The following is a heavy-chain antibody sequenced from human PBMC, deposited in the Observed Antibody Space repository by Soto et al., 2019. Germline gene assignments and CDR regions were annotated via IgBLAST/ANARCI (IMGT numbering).Heavy chain of an antibody. CDR1: GGSISSGDYY. J-gene: IGHJ6*02. CDR2: IYYSGST. V-gene: IGHV4-30-4*01. Sequence: SETLSLTCTVSGGSISSGDYYWSWIRQPPGKGLEWIGYIYYSGSTYYNPSLKSRVTISVDTSKNQFSLKLSSVTAADTAVYYCARGASDSSGYYYYGMDAWGQGTTVTVSS. CDR3: ARGASDSSGYYYYGMDA. D-gene: IGHD3-22*01.